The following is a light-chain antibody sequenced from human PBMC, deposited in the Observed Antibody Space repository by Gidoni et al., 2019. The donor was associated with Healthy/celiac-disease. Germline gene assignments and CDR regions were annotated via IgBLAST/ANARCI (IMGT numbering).Light chain of an antibody. Sequence: DIVMTQSPDSLTVSLGERATINCKSSQSVLYSSNNKNYLAWYQQKPGQPPKLLIYWASTLESGVPDRFSGSGSGTDFTLTISSLQAEDVAVYYCQQYYSTPFTFXGXTKVEIK. CDR2: WAS. CDR3: QQYYSTPFT. J-gene: IGKJ4*01. CDR1: QSVLYSSNNKNY. V-gene: IGKV4-1*01.